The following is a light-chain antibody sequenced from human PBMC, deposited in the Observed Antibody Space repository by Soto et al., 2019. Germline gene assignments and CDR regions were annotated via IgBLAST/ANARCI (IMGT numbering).Light chain of an antibody. CDR1: QSVRSS. CDR2: DAS. V-gene: IGKV3-11*01. CDR3: RQRSNWPGT. Sequence: IGLTLSPATLSIYHRERATLYCRATQSVRSSLAWYLQQPGQAPSLLIYDASKRATGIPARFSGSGSGTDFTLTIISREPKDFAVYYCRQRSNWPGTFGQGTKVDIK. J-gene: IGKJ1*01.